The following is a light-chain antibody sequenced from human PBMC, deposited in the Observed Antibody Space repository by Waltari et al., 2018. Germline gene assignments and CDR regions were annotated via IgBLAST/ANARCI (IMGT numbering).Light chain of an antibody. V-gene: IGLV2-14*03. CDR3: SSYAPSSTV. J-gene: IGLJ2*01. Sequence: QSALTQPASVSGSPGQSITISCTGTRSDIGGYDYVSWYQQHPGKAPKLMIYDIIKRPSGVSDRFSGSKSGNTASLTISGLQAEDEADYYCSSYAPSSTVFGGGTKLTVL. CDR1: RSDIGGYDY. CDR2: DII.